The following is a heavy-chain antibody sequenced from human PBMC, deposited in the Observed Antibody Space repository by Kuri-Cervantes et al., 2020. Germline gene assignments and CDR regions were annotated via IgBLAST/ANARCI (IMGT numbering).Heavy chain of an antibody. V-gene: IGHV3-74*01. CDR3: VRGALTYYYDSSGEIDY. CDR2: INSDGSST. D-gene: IGHD3-22*01. CDR1: GFTFSSYW. Sequence: LSLTCAASGFTFSSYWMHWVRQAPGKGLVWASRINSDGSSTSYADSVKGRFTISRDNAKNTLYLQMNSLRAEDTAVYYCVRGALTYYYDSSGEIDYWGQGTLVTVSS. J-gene: IGHJ4*02.